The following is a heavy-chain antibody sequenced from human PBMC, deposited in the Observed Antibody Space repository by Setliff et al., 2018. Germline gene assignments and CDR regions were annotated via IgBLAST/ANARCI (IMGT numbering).Heavy chain of an antibody. V-gene: IGHV3-74*01. J-gene: IGHJ5*02. CDR3: VRSNWFDP. Sequence: GSLRLSCGASGSTFSIYWMNWVRQAPGKGLVWVSGINSDGRTTTYADSVRGRFTISRDNAKDTIYLQMNSLRGEDTAVYYCVRSNWFDPWGQGTLVTVSS. CDR2: INSDGRTT. CDR1: GSTFSIYW.